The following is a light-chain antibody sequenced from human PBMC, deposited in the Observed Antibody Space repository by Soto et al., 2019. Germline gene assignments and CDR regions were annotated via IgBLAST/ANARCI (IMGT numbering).Light chain of an antibody. J-gene: IGKJ1*01. CDR2: GAS. Sequence: EIVMTQSPATLSVSPGERATLSCRASQSIGSNLAWYQQKPGQAPRLLIYGASNRATGIPDKFSGSGSGTDFTLTINRLEPEDFAVYYCQQYDSSPRTFGQGTKVDIK. CDR3: QQYDSSPRT. V-gene: IGKV3D-15*01. CDR1: QSIGSN.